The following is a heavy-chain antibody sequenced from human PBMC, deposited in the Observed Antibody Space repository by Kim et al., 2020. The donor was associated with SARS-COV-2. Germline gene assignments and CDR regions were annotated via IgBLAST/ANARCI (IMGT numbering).Heavy chain of an antibody. V-gene: IGHV3-53*01. CDR3: ARGLQGVVVVPAAPLGY. D-gene: IGHD2-2*01. Sequence: GRFTISRDKSKNTLYLQMNSLRAEDTAVYYCARGLQGVVVVPAAPLGYWGQGTLVTVSS. J-gene: IGHJ4*02.